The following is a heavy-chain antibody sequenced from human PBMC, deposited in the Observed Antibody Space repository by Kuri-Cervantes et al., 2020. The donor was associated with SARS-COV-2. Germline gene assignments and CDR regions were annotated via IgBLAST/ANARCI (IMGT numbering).Heavy chain of an antibody. J-gene: IGHJ4*02. CDR2: IRSKAYGGTT. CDR3: TTDQKHWGLFDY. D-gene: IGHD3-16*01. CDR1: GFTSSSYS. V-gene: IGHV3-15*01. Sequence: GESLKISCAASGFTSSSYSMNWVRQAPGKGLEWVGFIRSKAYGGTTDYAAPVTGRFTISRDDSKNTLYLQMNSLKTEDTAVYYCTTDQKHWGLFDYWGQGTLVTVSS.